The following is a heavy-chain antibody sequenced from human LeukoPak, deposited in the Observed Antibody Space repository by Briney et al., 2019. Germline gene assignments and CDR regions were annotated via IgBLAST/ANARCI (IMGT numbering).Heavy chain of an antibody. D-gene: IGHD3-10*01. CDR3: AGDSGSAAFDI. CDR2: ISSSSSYI. CDR1: GFTFSSYS. V-gene: IGHV3-21*01. J-gene: IGHJ3*02. Sequence: GGSLRLSCAASGFTFSSYSMNWVRQAPGKGLEWVSSISSSSSYIYCADSVKGRFTISRDNAKNSLYLQMNSLRAEDTAVYYCAGDSGSAAFDIWGQGTMVTVSS.